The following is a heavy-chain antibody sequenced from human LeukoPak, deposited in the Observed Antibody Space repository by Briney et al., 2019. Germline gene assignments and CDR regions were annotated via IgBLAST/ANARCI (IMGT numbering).Heavy chain of an antibody. Sequence: PSETLSLTCTVSGGSISSYYWSWIRQPAGKGLEWIGRIYTSGSTNYNPSLKSRVTMSVDTSKNQFSLKLSSVTAADTAVYYCAGDVMSTALDAFDVWGQGTMVTVSS. V-gene: IGHV4-4*07. D-gene: IGHD1-1*01. J-gene: IGHJ3*01. CDR1: GGSISSYY. CDR3: AGDVMSTALDAFDV. CDR2: IYTSGST.